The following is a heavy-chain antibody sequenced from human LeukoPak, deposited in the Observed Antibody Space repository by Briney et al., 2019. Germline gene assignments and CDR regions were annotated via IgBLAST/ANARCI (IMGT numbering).Heavy chain of an antibody. CDR1: GFTFSSYE. J-gene: IGHJ6*01. Sequence: GGSLRLSCAASGFTFSSYEMDWVRHAPGKGLEWGSYISSSDSTTYYADSVKGRFTISRDNAKNSLYLQMNSLRGEDTAVYYCAELGINMIGGVWGKGTTVTISS. D-gene: IGHD3-10*02. CDR2: ISSSDSTT. V-gene: IGHV3-48*03. CDR3: AELGINMIGGV.